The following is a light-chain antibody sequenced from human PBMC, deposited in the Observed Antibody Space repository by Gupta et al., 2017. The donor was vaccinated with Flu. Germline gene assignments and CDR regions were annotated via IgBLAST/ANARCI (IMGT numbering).Light chain of an antibody. J-gene: IGKJ1*01. Sequence: VTLGQPASISCRSSQGLLHSDGNTYLSWLQQRPGQPPRLLIYKISNRCSGVPERFSGSGAGTDFTLKISRVEAEDVGVYYCRQAKHLPITVGQGTKVEIK. CDR1: QGLLHSDGNTY. CDR2: KIS. CDR3: RQAKHLPIT. V-gene: IGKV2-24*01.